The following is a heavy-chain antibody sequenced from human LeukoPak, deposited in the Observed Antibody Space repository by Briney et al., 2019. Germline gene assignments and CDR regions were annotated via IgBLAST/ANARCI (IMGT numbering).Heavy chain of an antibody. Sequence: SETLSLTCAVYGGSFSGYYWSWLRQPPPKELEWMGEINHSGSTNYNPSLKSRVTISVDTSKNQFSLKLTSVTAADTTVYYCARFGVGANAGMDVWGQGTTVTVSS. D-gene: IGHD1-26*01. CDR2: INHSGST. V-gene: IGHV4-34*01. CDR1: GGSFSGYY. CDR3: ARFGVGANAGMDV. J-gene: IGHJ6*02.